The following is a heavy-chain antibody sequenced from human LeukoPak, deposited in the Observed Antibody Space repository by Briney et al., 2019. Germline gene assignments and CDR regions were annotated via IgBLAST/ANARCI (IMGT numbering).Heavy chain of an antibody. CDR3: ARGQRRHMEMAPTFDY. CDR2: INSSSSNI. CDR1: GFTFSSYS. J-gene: IGHJ4*02. Sequence: GGTLRLSCAASGFTFSSYSMNWVRQAPGKGLEWVSSINSSSSNIYYADSVKGRFTISRANTKNSLYLQMNSLRGEDTAGYYCARGQRRHMEMAPTFDYWGQGTLVTVSS. D-gene: IGHD5-24*01. V-gene: IGHV3-21*01.